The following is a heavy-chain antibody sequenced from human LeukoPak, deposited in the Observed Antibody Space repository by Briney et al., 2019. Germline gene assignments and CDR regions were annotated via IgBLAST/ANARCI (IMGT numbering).Heavy chain of an antibody. CDR3: ARGGYRQLAYFDY. CDR1: GFTFDDYG. Sequence: GGSLRLSCEASGFTFDDYGMTWVRQVPGKGLEWISSINWNGGTTSYADSVKGRFTISRDNDKNSLYLQTNSLRAEDTALYYCARGGYRQLAYFDYWGQGALVTVSS. CDR2: INWNGGTT. J-gene: IGHJ4*02. V-gene: IGHV3-20*04. D-gene: IGHD3-16*02.